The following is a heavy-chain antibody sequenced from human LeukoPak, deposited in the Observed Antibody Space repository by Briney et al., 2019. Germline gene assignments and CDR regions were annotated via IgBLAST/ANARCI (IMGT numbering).Heavy chain of an antibody. V-gene: IGHV3-48*03. CDR1: GFTFSSYE. CDR2: ISTTGGSM. Sequence: GGSLRLSCAASGFTFSSYEMNWVRQAPGKGLEWVSSISTTGGSMSYADSVKGRFTISRDNAKNSLYLQMSSLTAEDTAVYYCATKIAAPHWGQGTLVTVSS. J-gene: IGHJ4*02. D-gene: IGHD6-6*01. CDR3: ATKIAAPH.